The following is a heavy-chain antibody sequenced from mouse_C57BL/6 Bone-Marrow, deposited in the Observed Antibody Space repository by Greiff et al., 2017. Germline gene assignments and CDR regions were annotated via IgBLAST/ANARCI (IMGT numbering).Heavy chain of an antibody. CDR1: GFTFSSYT. Sequence: DVKLVESGGGLVKPGGSLKLSCAASGFTFSSYTMSWVRQTPEKRLQWVAAISGGGGNTYYPGSVKGRFTISRDNDKNILYLQMSSLRSEDTALYYCSRQVTTVLATKYFDVWGTGTTVTVAS. CDR3: SRQVTTVLATKYFDV. V-gene: IGHV5-9*01. CDR2: ISGGGGNT. D-gene: IGHD1-1*01. J-gene: IGHJ1*03.